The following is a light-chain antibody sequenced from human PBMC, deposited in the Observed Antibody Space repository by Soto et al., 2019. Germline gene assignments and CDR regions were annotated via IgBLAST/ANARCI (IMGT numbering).Light chain of an antibody. V-gene: IGKV3-15*01. CDR1: QSVSSN. J-gene: IGKJ4*01. CDR3: QQYNNWPLT. Sequence: EIVMTQSPATLSVSPGERATVSCRASQSVSSNLAWYQQKPGQAPRLLIYGASTRATGIPARFSGSGSGTEFTLTIGSLQSEDFAVYYCQQYNNWPLTFGGGTKVEIK. CDR2: GAS.